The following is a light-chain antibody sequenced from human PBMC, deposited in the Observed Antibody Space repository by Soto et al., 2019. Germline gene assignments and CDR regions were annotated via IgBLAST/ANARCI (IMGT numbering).Light chain of an antibody. V-gene: IGKV3-15*01. CDR2: GAS. J-gene: IGKJ1*01. CDR1: QCVSSN. CDR3: QQYTNWWT. Sequence: ERGMTESPPALPVPPRERATLCFRASQCVSSNLAWYQQKPGQAPRLLIYGASTRATGVPARFSGSGSGADFTLTISNLQSEDFAVYYCQQYTNWWTFGQGTKVDIK.